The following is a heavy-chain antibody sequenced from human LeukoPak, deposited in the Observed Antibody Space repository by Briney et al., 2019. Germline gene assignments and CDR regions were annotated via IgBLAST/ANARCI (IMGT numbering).Heavy chain of an antibody. Sequence: GGSLRLSCAASGFTFSSYATSWVRQAPGKGLEWVSAISGSGGSTYYADSVKGRFTISRDNSKNTLYLQMNSLRAEDTAVYYCAKRGDGYNGFDYWGQGTLVTVSS. CDR3: AKRGDGYNGFDY. CDR1: GFTFSSYA. D-gene: IGHD5-24*01. V-gene: IGHV3-23*01. J-gene: IGHJ4*02. CDR2: ISGSGGST.